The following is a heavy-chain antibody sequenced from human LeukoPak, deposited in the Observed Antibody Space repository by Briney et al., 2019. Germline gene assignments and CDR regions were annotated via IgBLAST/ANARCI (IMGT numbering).Heavy chain of an antibody. Sequence: SETLSLTCAVYGGSFSGYYWSWIRQPPGKGLEWIGEINHSGSTNYNPSLKSRVTISVDTSKNQFSLKLSSVTAADTAVYYCARSYGSGSYGKNFDYWGQGTLVTVSS. D-gene: IGHD3-10*01. CDR3: ARSYGSGSYGKNFDY. CDR2: INHSGST. CDR1: GGSFSGYY. J-gene: IGHJ4*02. V-gene: IGHV4-34*01.